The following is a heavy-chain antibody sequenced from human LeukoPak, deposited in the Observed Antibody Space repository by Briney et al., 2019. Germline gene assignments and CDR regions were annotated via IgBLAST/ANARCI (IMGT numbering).Heavy chain of an antibody. J-gene: IGHJ5*01. D-gene: IGHD6-19*01. Sequence: GGSLRLSCTASGFTFSNNWMTWIRQAPGKGLEWVSVIYSGGSTYYADSVKGRFTISRDNSKNTLYLQMNSLRAEDTAVYYCAKEYSSGWYDCWGQGTLVTVSS. CDR2: IYSGGST. CDR1: GFTFSNNW. V-gene: IGHV3-66*02. CDR3: AKEYSSGWYDC.